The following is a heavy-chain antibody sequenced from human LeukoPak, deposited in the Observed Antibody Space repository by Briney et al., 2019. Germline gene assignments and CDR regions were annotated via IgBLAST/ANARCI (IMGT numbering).Heavy chain of an antibody. CDR3: ARAKGWYFDL. V-gene: IGHV3-30-3*01. CDR2: ISYDGVNT. CDR1: GFTFSTYA. J-gene: IGHJ2*01. Sequence: AGGSLRLSCAASGFTFSTYAIHWVRQAPGEGLEWVAVISYDGVNTFYADSVKGRFTISRDNAKNSLYLQMNSLRAEDTAVYYCARAKGWYFDLWGRGTLVTVSS.